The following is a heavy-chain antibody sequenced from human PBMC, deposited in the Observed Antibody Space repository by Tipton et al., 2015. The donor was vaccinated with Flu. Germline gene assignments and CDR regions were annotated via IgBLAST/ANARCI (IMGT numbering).Heavy chain of an antibody. J-gene: IGHJ6*02. V-gene: IGHV4-39*07. Sequence: TLSLTCTVSGGSISSYTYYWGWIRQPPGKGLEWIGSIHYGGNTYYNPSLKSRVTISLDTSKNQFSLKLSSVTAADTAVYYCAAEPHSYYYAMDVWGQGTTVTVSS. CDR3: AAEPHSYYYAMDV. CDR2: IHYGGNT. CDR1: GGSISSYTYY.